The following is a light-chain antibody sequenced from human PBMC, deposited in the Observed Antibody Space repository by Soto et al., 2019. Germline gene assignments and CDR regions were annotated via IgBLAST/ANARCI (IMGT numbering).Light chain of an antibody. V-gene: IGLV1-44*01. CDR3: AAWDDSLHVWL. CDR1: DSNVGSTA. Sequence: QSVLTQPPSASGAPRQRVTISCSGSDSNVGSTAVNWYQQVPGTAPKLLIFINNQRPSGVPDRFSGSKSGTSASLAISGLQTEDEADYYCAAWDDSLHVWLFGGGTKLTVL. J-gene: IGLJ3*02. CDR2: INN.